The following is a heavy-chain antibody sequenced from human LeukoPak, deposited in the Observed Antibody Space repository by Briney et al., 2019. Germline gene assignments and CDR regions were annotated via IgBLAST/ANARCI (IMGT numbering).Heavy chain of an antibody. D-gene: IGHD6-19*01. J-gene: IGHJ3*02. CDR3: ARGNLQWLVRAFDI. CDR1: GGSISSYY. V-gene: IGHV4-4*08. CDR2: IYTSGST. Sequence: SETLSLTCTVSGGSISSYYWSWIRQPPGKGLEWIGYIYTSGSTNYNPSLKSRVTISVDTSKNQFSLKLSSVTAADTAVYYCARGNLQWLVRAFDIWGQGQWSPSLQ.